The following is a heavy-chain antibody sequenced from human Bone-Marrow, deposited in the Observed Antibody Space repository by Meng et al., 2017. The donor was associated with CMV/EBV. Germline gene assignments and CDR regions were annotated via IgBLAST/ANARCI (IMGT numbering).Heavy chain of an antibody. CDR1: GGTFSSYT. Sequence: SVKVSCKASGGTFSSYTISWVRQAPGQGLEWMGRIIPILGIANYAQKFQGRVTITADKSTSTAYMELSSLRSEDTAVYYCARVSGYCSSTSCPYYYYGMDVWGQGTTVTVSS. V-gene: IGHV1-69*02. J-gene: IGHJ6*02. CDR2: IIPILGIA. D-gene: IGHD2-2*01. CDR3: ARVSGYCSSTSCPYYYYGMDV.